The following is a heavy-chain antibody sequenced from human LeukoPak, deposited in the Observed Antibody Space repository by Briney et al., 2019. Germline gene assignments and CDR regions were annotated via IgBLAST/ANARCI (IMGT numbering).Heavy chain of an antibody. J-gene: IGHJ4*02. CDR3: ARSYRWYHEY. CDR1: GFTFSSYW. V-gene: IGHV3-7*01. Sequence: GGSLRLSCSASGFTFSSYWMAWVRHAPGKGLEWVANINHDGNEIYYVDSVKGRFTISRDNAKNSLYLQMNSLRAEDTAVYYCARSYRWYHEYWGQGTLVTVSS. D-gene: IGHD3-10*01. CDR2: INHDGNEI.